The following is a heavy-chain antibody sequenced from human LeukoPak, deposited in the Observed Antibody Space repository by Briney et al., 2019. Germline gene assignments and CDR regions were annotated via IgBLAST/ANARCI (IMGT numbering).Heavy chain of an antibody. CDR1: GYTLTGYY. D-gene: IGHD6-13*01. J-gene: IGHJ4*02. CDR2: INPNSGGI. V-gene: IGHV1-2*02. CDR3: ARRRLAAAGTDYFDY. Sequence: ASVKVSCKASGYTLTGYYMHWVRQAPGQGLEWMGWINPNSGGINSAQKFQGRVTMIRDTSISTAYLELSRLTSDDTAVYYCARRRLAAAGTDYFDYWGQGTLVTVSS.